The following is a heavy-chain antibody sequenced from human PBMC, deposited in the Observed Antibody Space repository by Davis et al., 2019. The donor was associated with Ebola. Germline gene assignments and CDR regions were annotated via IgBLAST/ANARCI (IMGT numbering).Heavy chain of an antibody. CDR2: IYTGDSDT. J-gene: IGHJ3*02. CDR1: GNSFNSHW. D-gene: IGHD2-8*02. CDR3: ATLRRTITGMDDGFDI. Sequence: PGGSLRLSCKDSGNSFNSHWIGWVRQMPGKALEWMGIIYTGDSDTRYNPSFRGQVTISADESNKTAFVQWSRLKASDTAMYYCATLRRTITGMDDGFDIWGQGTMVTVSS. V-gene: IGHV5-51*01.